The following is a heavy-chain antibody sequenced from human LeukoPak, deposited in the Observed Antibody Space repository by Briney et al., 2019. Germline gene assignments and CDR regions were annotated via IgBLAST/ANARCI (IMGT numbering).Heavy chain of an antibody. V-gene: IGHV4-39*01. J-gene: IGHJ4*02. D-gene: IGHD2-2*01. Sequence: PSETLSLTCTVSGGSISSSSYYWGWIRQPPGKGLEWIGGIYYSGSTYYNPSLKSRVTISVDTSKNQFSLKLSSVTAADTAVYYCARLGVDEVGVVVPAGDVNYWGQGTLVTVSS. CDR3: ARLGVDEVGVVVPAGDVNY. CDR2: IYYSGST. CDR1: GGSISSSSYY.